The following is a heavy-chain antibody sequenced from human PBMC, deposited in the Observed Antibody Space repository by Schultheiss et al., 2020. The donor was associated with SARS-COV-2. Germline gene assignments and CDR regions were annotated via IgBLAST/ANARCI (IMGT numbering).Heavy chain of an antibody. J-gene: IGHJ6*03. V-gene: IGHV1-8*02. Sequence: ASVKVSCKASGYTFTGYYMHWVRQAPGQGLEWMGWMNPNSGNTGYAQKFQGRVTMTRNTSISTAYMELSSLRSEDTAVYYCARHPLSNYYMDVWGKGTTVTVSS. CDR3: ARHPLSNYYMDV. CDR2: MNPNSGNT. CDR1: GYTFTGYY. D-gene: IGHD6-6*01.